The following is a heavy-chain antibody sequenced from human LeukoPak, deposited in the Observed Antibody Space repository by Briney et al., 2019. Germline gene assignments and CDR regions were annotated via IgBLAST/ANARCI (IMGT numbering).Heavy chain of an antibody. CDR2: IRYDGSNK. V-gene: IGHV3-30*02. D-gene: IGHD6-6*01. Sequence: PGGSLRLSCAASGFTFSSYGMHWVRQAPGKGLEWVAFIRYDGSNKYYADSVKGRFTISRDNSKNTLYLQMNSLRAEDTAVYYCAKADSSSWAFDYWGQGTLVTVSS. CDR1: GFTFSSYG. J-gene: IGHJ4*02. CDR3: AKADSSSWAFDY.